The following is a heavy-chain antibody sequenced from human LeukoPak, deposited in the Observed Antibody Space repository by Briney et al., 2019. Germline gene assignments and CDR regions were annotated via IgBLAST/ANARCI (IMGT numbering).Heavy chain of an antibody. J-gene: IGHJ4*02. Sequence: TGGSLRLSCAASGFTFSSYAMSWVRQAPGKGLEWVSAISGSGGSTYYADSVKGRFTISRDNSKNTLYLQMNSLRAEDTAVYYCASTYYYDSSGYYKRQYWGQGTLVTVSS. CDR2: ISGSGGST. D-gene: IGHD3-22*01. CDR3: ASTYYYDSSGYYKRQY. V-gene: IGHV3-23*01. CDR1: GFTFSSYA.